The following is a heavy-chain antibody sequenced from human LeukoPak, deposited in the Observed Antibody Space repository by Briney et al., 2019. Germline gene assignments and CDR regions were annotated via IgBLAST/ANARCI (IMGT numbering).Heavy chain of an antibody. D-gene: IGHD3-10*01. J-gene: IGHJ4*02. V-gene: IGHV5-51*01. Sequence: GESLKISCKGSGYSFTKYWIGWVRQMPGKGLEWMGIIYPGDSDTRYSPSFQGQVTISADKSINTAYLQWSSLKASDTAMYYCARQLHNPGSPSDYWGQGTLVTVSS. CDR3: ARQLHNPGSPSDY. CDR1: GYSFTKYW. CDR2: IYPGDSDT.